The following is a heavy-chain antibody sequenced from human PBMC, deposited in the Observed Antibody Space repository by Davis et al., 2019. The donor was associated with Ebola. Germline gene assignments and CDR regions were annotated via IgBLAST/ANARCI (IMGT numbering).Heavy chain of an antibody. V-gene: IGHV3-30*02. CDR2: IRYDGSNK. CDR1: GFTFSKFG. Sequence: GESLKISCAASGFTFSKFGIKWVRQAPGKGLEWVAFIRYDGSNKYYADSVKGRFTISRDNSKNTLYLQMNSLRAEDTAVYYCAKGIVVFYGMDVWGKGTTVTVSS. D-gene: IGHD3-22*01. CDR3: AKGIVVFYGMDV. J-gene: IGHJ6*04.